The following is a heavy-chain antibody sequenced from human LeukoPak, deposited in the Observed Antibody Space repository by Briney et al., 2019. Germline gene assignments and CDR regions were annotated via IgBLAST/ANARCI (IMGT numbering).Heavy chain of an antibody. J-gene: IGHJ4*02. CDR2: ISSSGTYL. Sequence: GGSLRLSYAASGFTFSNYAMHWVRQAPGKGLEGVSSISSSGTYLYYADSVKGRFTISRDNAKDSLYLQMNSLRVEDTAVYFCARGLFGVINPTDYWGQGTLVTVSS. CDR1: GFTFSNYA. V-gene: IGHV3-21*01. CDR3: ARGLFGVINPTDY. D-gene: IGHD3-3*01.